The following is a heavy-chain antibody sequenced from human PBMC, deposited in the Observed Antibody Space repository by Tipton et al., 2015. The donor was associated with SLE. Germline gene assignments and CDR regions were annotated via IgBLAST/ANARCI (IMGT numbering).Heavy chain of an antibody. D-gene: IGHD2-15*01. V-gene: IGHV4-4*07. CDR2: ISTTGNS. CDR1: GGSIRTSY. CDR3: ARGGYCSGSSCYSHYSYYMDV. J-gene: IGHJ6*03. Sequence: TLSLTCTVSGGSIRTSYWSWIRQPPGKGLEWIGRISTTGNSNYNPSLKSRVSMSLDTSKNQISLKLSSVTAADTAVYSCARGGYCSGSSCYSHYSYYMDVWGKGTTVTVSS.